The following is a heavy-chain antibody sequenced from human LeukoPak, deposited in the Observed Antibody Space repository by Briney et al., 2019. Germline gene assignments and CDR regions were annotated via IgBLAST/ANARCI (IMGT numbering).Heavy chain of an antibody. D-gene: IGHD3-3*01. CDR1: GGSISSGGYY. J-gene: IGHJ3*02. CDR2: IYYSGST. CDR3: ARGHITIFGVAIDAFDI. Sequence: SQTLSLTCTVSGGSISSGGYYWSWIRQHPGKGLEWIGYIYYSGSTYYNPSLKSRVTISVDTSKNQFSLKLSSVTAADTAVYYCARGHITIFGVAIDAFDIWGQGTMVTVSS. V-gene: IGHV4-31*03.